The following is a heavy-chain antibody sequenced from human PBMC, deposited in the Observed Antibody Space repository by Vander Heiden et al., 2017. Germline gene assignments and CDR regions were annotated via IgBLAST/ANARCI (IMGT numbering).Heavy chain of an antibody. Sequence: QVQLLQWGAGLLKPSETLSLTCAVYGGSFSGYYWSRIRQTPGKGLEWIGEINHSGSTNYNPSLKSRVTISVDTSKNQFSLKLSSVTAADTAVYYCARVLAETYYGDYFFFDYWGQGTLVTVSS. CDR1: GGSFSGYY. D-gene: IGHD4-17*01. CDR3: ARVLAETYYGDYFFFDY. CDR2: INHSGST. V-gene: IGHV4-34*01. J-gene: IGHJ4*02.